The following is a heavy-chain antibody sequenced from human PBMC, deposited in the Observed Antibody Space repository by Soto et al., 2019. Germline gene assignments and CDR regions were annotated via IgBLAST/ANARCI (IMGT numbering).Heavy chain of an antibody. V-gene: IGHV4-34*01. CDR3: ARIYSSGWYSRYFQH. Sequence: QVQLQQWGAGLLKPSETLSLTCAVYGGSFSGYYWSWIRQPPGTGLEWIGEINHSGSTNYNPSLKSRVTISVDTSKNQFSLKLSSVTAADTAVYYCARIYSSGWYSRYFQHWGQGTLVTVSS. CDR2: INHSGST. D-gene: IGHD6-19*01. J-gene: IGHJ1*01. CDR1: GGSFSGYY.